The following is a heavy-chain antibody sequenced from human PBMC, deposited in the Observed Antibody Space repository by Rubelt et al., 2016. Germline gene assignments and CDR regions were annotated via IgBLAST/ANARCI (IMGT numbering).Heavy chain of an antibody. J-gene: IGHJ4*02. D-gene: IGHD6-6*01. CDR2: INHSGST. CDR1: GGSFSGYY. CDR3: ARGLTVASRSALED. Sequence: QVQLQQWGTGLLKPSETLSLTCAVHGGSFSGYYWSWIRQPPGKGLEWIGEINHSGSTNYNPSLKSRVTLSLDTSKSQFSRKLGAGTAADTAVYYCARGLTVASRSALEDWGQGTLVTVSS. V-gene: IGHV4-34*01.